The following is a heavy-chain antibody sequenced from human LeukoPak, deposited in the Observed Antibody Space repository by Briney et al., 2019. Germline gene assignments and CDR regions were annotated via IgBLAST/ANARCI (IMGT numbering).Heavy chain of an antibody. CDR3: ARDFRDIVATIRYYGMDV. CDR2: IIPIFGTA. V-gene: IGHV1-69*13. J-gene: IGHJ6*02. CDR1: GYTFTSYY. D-gene: IGHD5-12*01. Sequence: ASVKVSCKASGYTFTSYYMHWVRQAPGQGLEWMGGIIPIFGTANYAQEFQGRVTITADESTSTAYMELSSLRSEDTAVYYCARDFRDIVATIRYYGMDVWGQGTTVTVSS.